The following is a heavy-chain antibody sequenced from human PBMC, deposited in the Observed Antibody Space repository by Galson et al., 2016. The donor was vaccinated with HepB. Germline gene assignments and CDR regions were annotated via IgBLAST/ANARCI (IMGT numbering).Heavy chain of an antibody. V-gene: IGHV3-21*01. CDR1: GFSFRTYS. Sequence: SLRLSCAASGFSFRTYSMHWVRQAPGKGLETVSSISRGGSHIYYSDSLKGRFTISRDNARNSLYLQMNSLVAEETAVSYCARGGTEYTLDAFYFWVQGTMVTVSS. CDR3: ARGGTEYTLDAFYF. D-gene: IGHD3-16*01. CDR2: ISRGGSHI. J-gene: IGHJ3*01.